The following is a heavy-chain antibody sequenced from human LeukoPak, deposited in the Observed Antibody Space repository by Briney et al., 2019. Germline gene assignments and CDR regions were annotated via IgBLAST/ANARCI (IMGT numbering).Heavy chain of an antibody. CDR1: GGSINGGSYY. CDR2: IFTTGST. V-gene: IGHV4-61*09. D-gene: IGHD6-13*01. Sequence: PSQTLSLTCSVSGGSINGGSYYWSWIRQPAGKPLEWIGHIFTTGSTSYNPSLRTRVTISEDSSKDQFSLNLKSVTAADTAVYYCARERGASSSPLDYWGQGTLVTVSS. CDR3: ARERGASSSPLDY. J-gene: IGHJ4*02.